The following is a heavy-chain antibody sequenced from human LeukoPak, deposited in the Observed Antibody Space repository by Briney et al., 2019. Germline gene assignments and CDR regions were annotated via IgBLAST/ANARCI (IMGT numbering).Heavy chain of an antibody. V-gene: IGHV1-2*02. J-gene: IGHJ4*02. CDR1: GYTFTGYY. D-gene: IGHD6-13*01. CDR3: ARDLLTAAGGGY. CDR2: INPNSGGT. Sequence: GASVKVSCKASGYTFTGYYMHWVRRAAGQGLEWMGWINPNSGGTNYAQKFQGRVTMTWDTSISTAYVELSRLRSDDTAVYYCARDLLTAAGGGYWGQGTLVTVSS.